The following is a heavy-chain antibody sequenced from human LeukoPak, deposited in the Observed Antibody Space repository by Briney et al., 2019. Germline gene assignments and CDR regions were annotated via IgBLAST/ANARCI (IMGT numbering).Heavy chain of an antibody. V-gene: IGHV3-7*01. Sequence: GGSLRLSCAASGFTVSSNYMSWVRQTPGKGLEWVANIREDGSEKYYVDSVKGRFTVSRDNAKNSLYLQMNSLRVEDTAVYYCARAGRKSRGVDIVRKKETGYYYYLDVWGKGTTVTVSS. CDR1: GFTVSSNY. CDR2: IREDGSEK. J-gene: IGHJ6*03. CDR3: ARAGRKSRGVDIVRKKETGYYYYLDV. D-gene: IGHD2-15*01.